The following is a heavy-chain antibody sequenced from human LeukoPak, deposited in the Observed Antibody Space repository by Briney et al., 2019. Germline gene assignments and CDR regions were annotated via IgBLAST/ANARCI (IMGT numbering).Heavy chain of an antibody. D-gene: IGHD2-2*01. V-gene: IGHV1-2*02. CDR2: INPNSGGT. CDR3: ARPYCSSTSCYLRYYYYGMDV. CDR1: GYTFTGYY. Sequence: GASVKVSCKASGYTFTGYYMHWVRQAPGQGLKWMGWINPNSGGTNYAQKFQGRVTMTRDTSISTAYMELSRLRSDDTAVYYCARPYCSSTSCYLRYYYYGMDVWGQGTTVTVSS. J-gene: IGHJ6*02.